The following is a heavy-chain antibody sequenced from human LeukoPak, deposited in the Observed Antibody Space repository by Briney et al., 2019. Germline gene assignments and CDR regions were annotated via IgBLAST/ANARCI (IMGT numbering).Heavy chain of an antibody. CDR3: AKGERYFDWLPIYYFDY. CDR1: GFTFSSYA. D-gene: IGHD3-9*01. CDR2: TSGSGGST. V-gene: IGHV3-23*01. J-gene: IGHJ4*02. Sequence: GGSLRLSCAASGFTFSSYAMSWVRQAPGKGLEWVSATSGSGGSTYYADSVKGRFTISRDNSKNTLYLQMNSLRAEDTAVYYCAKGERYFDWLPIYYFDYWGQGTLVTVSS.